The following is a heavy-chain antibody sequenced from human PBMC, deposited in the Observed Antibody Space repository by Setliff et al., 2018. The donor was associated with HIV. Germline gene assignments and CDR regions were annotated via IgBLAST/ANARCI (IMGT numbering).Heavy chain of an antibody. CDR1: DASISTSNFL. V-gene: IGHV4-39*02. J-gene: IGHJ4*02. CDR3: GRLETGPATSACGPFNS. CDR2: SYYSSRT. Sequence: SETLSLTCTVSDASISTSNFLWGWIRQSPGKGLEWIGSSYYSSRTYYNPSLKNRVTISADTSKNHLSLKLTSLTAADTAVYYCGRLETGPATSACGPFNSWGQGKMVTVSS.